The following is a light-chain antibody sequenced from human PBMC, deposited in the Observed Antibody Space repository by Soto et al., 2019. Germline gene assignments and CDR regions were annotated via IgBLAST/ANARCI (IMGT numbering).Light chain of an antibody. Sequence: EIVLTQSPGTLSLSPGERATLSCRAIQTVSTNYLAWYQQKPGQAPRLLIYGASKRATGIPDRFSGSGSGTEFTLTISSLQSEDFAVYYCHQYNNWPPWTFGQGTKVDI. CDR2: GAS. CDR1: QTVSTN. V-gene: IGKV3D-15*01. CDR3: HQYNNWPPWT. J-gene: IGKJ1*01.